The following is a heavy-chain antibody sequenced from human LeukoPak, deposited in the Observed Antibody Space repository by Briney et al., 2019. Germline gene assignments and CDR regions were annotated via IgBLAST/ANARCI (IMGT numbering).Heavy chain of an antibody. CDR3: ARGFQRGDSPV. J-gene: IGHJ4*02. Sequence: PGGSLRLSCAPSGFTFSAYSLSWVRQAPGKGLEWVVKIKKDGSEKDYVDSVKGRFTISRDNAKGSLYLQLNSLRAEDTAVYYCARGFQRGDSPVWGQGTLVTVSS. CDR1: GFTFSAYS. CDR2: IKKDGSEK. D-gene: IGHD2-21*02. V-gene: IGHV3-7*01.